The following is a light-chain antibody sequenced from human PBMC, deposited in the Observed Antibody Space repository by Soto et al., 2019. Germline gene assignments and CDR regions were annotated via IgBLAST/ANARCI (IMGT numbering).Light chain of an antibody. CDR1: QSISNC. J-gene: IGKJ1*01. V-gene: IGKV1-5*03. CDR3: QQYNSYSRT. Sequence: DLQMTQSPSTLSASVGDRVTITCRASQSISNCLAWYQQKPGKVPKLLIYKASTLETGVPSRFSGSGSGTEFTLTISSLQPDDFATYYCQQYNSYSRTFGQGTKVEIK. CDR2: KAS.